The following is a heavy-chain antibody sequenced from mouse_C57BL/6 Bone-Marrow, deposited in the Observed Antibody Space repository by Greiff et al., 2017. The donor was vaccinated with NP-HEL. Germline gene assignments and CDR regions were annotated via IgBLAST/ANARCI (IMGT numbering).Heavy chain of an antibody. Sequence: EVQLQQSGAEFVRPGASVKLSCTVSGFNIQDDYMHWVKQRPEQGLEWIGWIDPENGSTEYASKFQGKATLTADTSSNTAYLQLSSLTSEDTAVYYGTTGGSSPYAMDYCGQGTAVIVSS. V-gene: IGHV14-4*01. D-gene: IGHD1-1*01. CDR1: GFNIQDDY. J-gene: IGHJ4*01. CDR3: TTGGSSPYAMDY. CDR2: IDPENGST.